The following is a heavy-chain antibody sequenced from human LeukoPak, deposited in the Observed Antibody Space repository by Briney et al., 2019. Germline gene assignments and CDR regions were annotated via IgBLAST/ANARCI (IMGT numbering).Heavy chain of an antibody. Sequence: GGSLRLSCAASGFTFSSYGMHWVRQAPGKGLEWVAVIWYDGSNKYYADSVKGRFTISRDNSKNTLYLQMNSLRAEDTAVYYCAKTPPVTIFGVVTDYYFDYWGQGTLVTVSS. J-gene: IGHJ4*02. D-gene: IGHD3-3*01. CDR1: GFTFSSYG. CDR2: IWYDGSNK. V-gene: IGHV3-33*06. CDR3: AKTPPVTIFGVVTDYYFDY.